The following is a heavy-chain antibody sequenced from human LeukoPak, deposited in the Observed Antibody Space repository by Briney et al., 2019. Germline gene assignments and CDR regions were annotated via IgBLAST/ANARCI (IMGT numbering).Heavy chain of an antibody. J-gene: IGHJ3*01. V-gene: IGHV4-4*07. D-gene: IGHD3-9*01. CDR1: DDSISSYY. CDR2: ISDSGST. CDR3: AREFFDTFTGYYVQDAFDV. Sequence: SETLSLTCSVSDDSISSYYWSWIRQSAGKGLEWIGHISDSGSTKYNPSLKSRVTISIDQSKNQLSLNLSSVTAGDTAMYYCAREFFDTFTGYYVQDAFDVWGQGTMVTVSS.